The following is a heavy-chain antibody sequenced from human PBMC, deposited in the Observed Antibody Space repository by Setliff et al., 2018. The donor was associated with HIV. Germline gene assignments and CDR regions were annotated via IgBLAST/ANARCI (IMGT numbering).Heavy chain of an antibody. J-gene: IGHJ1*01. CDR2: IYYNGNA. CDR1: GGSMRSSGYS. D-gene: IGHD2-21*01. CDR3: ARSLWLGDIQH. Sequence: SETLSLTCAVSGGSMRSSGYSWTWIRQAPGKGLEWVGYIYYNGNAYYNPSLKSRVTISVDRSKNQFSLKLSSVTAADTAVYYCARSLWLGDIQHWGQGTLVTVSS. V-gene: IGHV4-30-2*01.